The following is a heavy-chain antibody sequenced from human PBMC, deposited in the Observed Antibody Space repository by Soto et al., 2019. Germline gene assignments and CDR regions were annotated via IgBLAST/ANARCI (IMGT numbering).Heavy chain of an antibody. V-gene: IGHV1-2*02. D-gene: IGHD2-15*01. CDR3: ARARVAATRPRLDP. Sequence: QVQLVQSGPAVRKPGASIKVSCKASGYTFTGYYIHWVRQAPGQGLEWMGWMNPNNGDSKYAQKFQGRVSMTRDMSITTAYLTLTSLRSDDTAIFYCARARVAATRPRLDPWGQGTLVTVSS. J-gene: IGHJ5*02. CDR2: MNPNNGDS. CDR1: GYTFTGYY.